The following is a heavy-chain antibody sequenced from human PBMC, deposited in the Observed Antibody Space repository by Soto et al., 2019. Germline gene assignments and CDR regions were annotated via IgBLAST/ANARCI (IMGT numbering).Heavy chain of an antibody. CDR3: AKDPREWELDSLGYHYFDY. V-gene: IGHV3-30*18. Sequence: GGSLRLSCAASGFTFSSYGMHWVCQAPGKGLEWVAVISYDGSNKYYADSVKGRFTISRDNSKNTLYLQMNSLRAEDTAVYYCAKDPREWELDSLGYHYFDYWGQGTLVTVSS. J-gene: IGHJ4*02. CDR2: ISYDGSNK. D-gene: IGHD1-26*01. CDR1: GFTFSSYG.